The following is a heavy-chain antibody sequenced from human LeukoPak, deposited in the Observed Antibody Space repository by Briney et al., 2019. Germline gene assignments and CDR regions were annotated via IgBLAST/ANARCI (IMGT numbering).Heavy chain of an antibody. J-gene: IGHJ4*02. Sequence: GGSLRLSCAASGFTFSSYSMNWVRQAPGKGLEWVSSISSSSSYIYYTDSVKGRFTISRDNAKNSLYLQMNSLRAEDTAVYYCARDKELRFDYWGQGTLVTVSS. CDR3: ARDKELRFDY. CDR2: ISSSSSYI. CDR1: GFTFSSYS. D-gene: IGHD1-26*01. V-gene: IGHV3-21*01.